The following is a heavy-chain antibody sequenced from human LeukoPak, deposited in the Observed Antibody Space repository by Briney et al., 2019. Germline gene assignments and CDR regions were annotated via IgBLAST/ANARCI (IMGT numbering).Heavy chain of an antibody. CDR2: IIPILGIA. V-gene: IGHV1-69*04. CDR1: GGTFSSYA. D-gene: IGHD5-12*01. CDR3: ARDGMRSGYENY. Sequence: ASVKVSCKASGGTFSSYAISWVRQAPGQGLEWIGRIIPILGIANYAQKFQGRVTITADKSTSTAYMELSSLRSEDTAVYYCARDGMRSGYENYWGQGTLVTVSS. J-gene: IGHJ4*02.